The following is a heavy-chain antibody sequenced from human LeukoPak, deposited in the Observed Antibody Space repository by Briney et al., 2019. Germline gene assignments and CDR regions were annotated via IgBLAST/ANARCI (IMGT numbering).Heavy chain of an antibody. D-gene: IGHD2-2*01. V-gene: IGHV4-34*01. CDR3: ARGGDIVVVPAATGPKGTFDY. CDR1: GFTFSDYY. Sequence: PGGSLRLSCAASGFTFSDYYWSWIRQPPGKGLEWIGEINHSGSTNYNPSLKSRVTISVDTSKNQFSLKLSSVTAADTAVYYCARGGDIVVVPAATGPKGTFDYWGQGTLVTVSS. J-gene: IGHJ4*02. CDR2: INHSGST.